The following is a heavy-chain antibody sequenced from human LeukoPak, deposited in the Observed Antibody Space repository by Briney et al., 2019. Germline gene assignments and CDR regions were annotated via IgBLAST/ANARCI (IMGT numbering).Heavy chain of an antibody. CDR1: GFTFSSYG. V-gene: IGHV3-33*03. CDR2: IWYDGSNK. CDR3: LPLLSRPYVEDGFDI. J-gene: IGHJ3*02. D-gene: IGHD2/OR15-2a*01. Sequence: PGRSLRLSCAASGFTFSSYGMHWVRQAPGKGLEWVAVIWYDGSNKYYADSAKGRFTISRDNARNSLYLQMNSLRAEDTAVYYCLPLLSRPYVEDGFDIWGQGTMVTVSS.